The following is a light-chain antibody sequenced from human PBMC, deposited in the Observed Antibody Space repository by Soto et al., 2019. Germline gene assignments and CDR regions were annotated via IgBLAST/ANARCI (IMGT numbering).Light chain of an antibody. CDR3: QQYNSYPRT. J-gene: IGKJ1*01. CDR1: QGISSF. CDR2: GAS. V-gene: IGKV1-9*01. Sequence: IQLTQSPSSLSASVGDRVTITCRASQGISSFLAWYQQKPGKAPNLLIYGASTLQSGVPSRFSGSGSGTDFTLTITSLQPEDFATYYCQQYNSYPRTFGQGTKVEVK.